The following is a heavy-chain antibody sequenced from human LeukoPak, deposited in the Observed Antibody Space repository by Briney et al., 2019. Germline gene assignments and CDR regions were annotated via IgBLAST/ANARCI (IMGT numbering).Heavy chain of an antibody. Sequence: GRSLRLSCAASGFIFEDYGMHWVRQAPGKGLEWVSGISWNSGSIGYADSVKGRFTISRDNAKNSLYLQMNSLRAEDTAVYYCARDRDLGADFDYWGQGTLVTVSS. CDR2: ISWNSGSI. J-gene: IGHJ4*02. CDR1: GFIFEDYG. V-gene: IGHV3-9*01. CDR3: ARDRDLGADFDY.